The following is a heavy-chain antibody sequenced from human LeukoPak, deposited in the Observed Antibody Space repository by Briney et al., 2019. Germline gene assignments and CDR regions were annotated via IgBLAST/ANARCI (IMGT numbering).Heavy chain of an antibody. V-gene: IGHV1-69*13. CDR1: GGTFSSYA. CDR3: ARVVVVAASAYNWFDP. CDR2: IIPIFGTA. D-gene: IGHD2-15*01. Sequence: SVKVSCKASGGTFSSYAISWVRQAPGQGLEWMGGIIPIFGTANYAQKFQGRVTITADESTSTAYMELSSLRSEDTAVYYCARVVVVAASAYNWFDPWGQGTLVTVSS. J-gene: IGHJ5*02.